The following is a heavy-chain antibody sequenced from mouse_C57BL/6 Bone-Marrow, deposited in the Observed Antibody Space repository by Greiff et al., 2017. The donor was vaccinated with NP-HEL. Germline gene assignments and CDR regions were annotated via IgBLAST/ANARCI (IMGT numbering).Heavy chain of an antibody. J-gene: IGHJ2*01. V-gene: IGHV5-4*03. CDR1: GFTFSSYA. CDR3: ARAGTIDY. Sequence: EVKLVESGGGLVKPGGSLKLSCAASGFTFSSYAMSWVRQTPEKRLEWVATISDGGSYTYYPDNVKGRFTISGDNAKNNLYLQMSHLKSEDTAMYYCARAGTIDYWGQGTTLTVSS. CDR2: ISDGGSYT. D-gene: IGHD4-1*01.